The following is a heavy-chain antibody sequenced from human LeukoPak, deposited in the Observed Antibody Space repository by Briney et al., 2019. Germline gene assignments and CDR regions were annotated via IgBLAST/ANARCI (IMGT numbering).Heavy chain of an antibody. V-gene: IGHV3-48*04. J-gene: IGHJ3*02. CDR3: ARERHYYDRSGDAFDI. Sequence: GGSLRLSCAASGFTFSSYNMNWVRQAPGKGLEWVSYISSSGTTIYYADSVKGRFTISRDNAKNSLYLQMNSLKAEDTAVYYCARERHYYDRSGDAFDIWGQGTMVTVSS. CDR2: ISSSGTTI. D-gene: IGHD3-22*01. CDR1: GFTFSSYN.